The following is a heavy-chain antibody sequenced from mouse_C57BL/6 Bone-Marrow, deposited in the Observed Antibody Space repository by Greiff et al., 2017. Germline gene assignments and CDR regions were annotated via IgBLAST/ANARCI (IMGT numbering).Heavy chain of an antibody. V-gene: IGHV1-74*01. D-gene: IGHD1-1*01. CDR3: AIGSSYDAMDY. J-gene: IGHJ4*01. Sequence: QVQLKQPGAELVKPGASVKVSCKASGYNFTSYWMHWVKQRPGQGLEWIGRIHPSDSVTNYNQKFKGKATLTVDKSSSTAYMQLSSLTSEASAVYYCAIGSSYDAMDYGGQGTSGTVSS. CDR2: IHPSDSVT. CDR1: GYNFTSYW.